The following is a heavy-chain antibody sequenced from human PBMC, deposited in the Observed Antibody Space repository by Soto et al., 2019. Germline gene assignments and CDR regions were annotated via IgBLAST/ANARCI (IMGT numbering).Heavy chain of an antibody. Sequence: QVQLVQSGAEVKKPGSSVKVSCKASGGTFSSYAISWVRQAPGQGLEWMGGIIPIFGTANYAQKFQGRVTISADGSKGPAYMELGSLGSGGPAGYYCARGLADSGWTGSGFDYWGQGTLVTVSS. CDR1: GGTFSSYA. D-gene: IGHD6-19*01. J-gene: IGHJ4*02. V-gene: IGHV1-69*01. CDR3: ARGLADSGWTGSGFDY. CDR2: IIPIFGTA.